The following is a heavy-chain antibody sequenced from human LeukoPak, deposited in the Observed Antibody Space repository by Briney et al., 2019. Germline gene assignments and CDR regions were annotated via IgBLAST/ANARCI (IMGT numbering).Heavy chain of an antibody. D-gene: IGHD6-19*01. CDR3: GRLARNAWYAVDY. CDR2: ILPDGSEK. Sequence: GGSLRLSCAASGLTFSFYWMTWVRQAPGEGLEWVANILPDGSEKYYLDSVKGRFTISRDNPTNSLYLQINSLRAEDTALYYCGRLARNAWYAVDYWGQGTLVTVSS. CDR1: GLTFSFYW. J-gene: IGHJ4*02. V-gene: IGHV3-7*01.